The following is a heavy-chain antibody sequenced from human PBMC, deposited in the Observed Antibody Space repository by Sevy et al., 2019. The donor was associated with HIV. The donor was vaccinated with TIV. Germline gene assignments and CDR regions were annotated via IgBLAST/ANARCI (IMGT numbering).Heavy chain of an antibody. D-gene: IGHD1-26*01. J-gene: IGHJ4*01. Sequence: ASVNVSCKTSGYTLTDYYMHWVRQAPGQGLEWMGWINPNNGDSRSAEKFQGRVTLTRDMSISTVYLELNRLTSDDSAIYFCTRDDISTPPWEFDYWSHGALVTVSS. CDR2: INPNNGDS. V-gene: IGHV1-2*02. CDR3: TRDDISTPPWEFDY. CDR1: GYTLTDYY.